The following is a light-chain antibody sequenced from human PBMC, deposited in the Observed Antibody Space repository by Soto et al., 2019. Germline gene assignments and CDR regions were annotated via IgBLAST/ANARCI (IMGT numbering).Light chain of an antibody. CDR2: GPS. J-gene: IGKJ1*01. Sequence: EIVLTQSPGTLSLSPGQRATLSCRASQSVTSGYLTWYQQTPGPAPRLLIYGPSSRATGIPDSFSGSGSGTDFTLSINRQEPEDFAVYYCQQYDNALWTFGQWTKVDIK. CDR3: QQYDNALWT. CDR1: QSVTSGY. V-gene: IGKV3-20*01.